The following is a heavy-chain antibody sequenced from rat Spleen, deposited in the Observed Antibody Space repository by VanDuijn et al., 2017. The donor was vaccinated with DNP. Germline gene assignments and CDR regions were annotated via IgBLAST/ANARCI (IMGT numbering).Heavy chain of an antibody. CDR1: RITFSDHN. V-gene: IGHV5-31*01. CDR3: TRDGPPYYGVPFDY. Sequence: EVQLVESGGGLVQPGRSLKLSCAVSRITFSDHNMAWIRQAPGKGLEWVASIHNTGGTTYYPDSLKGRFTISRDNANSILNLQMTSLRSEDTATYYCTRDGPPYYGVPFDYWGQGVMVTVSS. CDR2: IHNTGGTT. J-gene: IGHJ2*01. D-gene: IGHD1-7*01.